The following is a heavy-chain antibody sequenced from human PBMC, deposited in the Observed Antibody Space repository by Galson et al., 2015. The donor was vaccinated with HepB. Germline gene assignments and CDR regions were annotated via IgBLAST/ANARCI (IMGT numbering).Heavy chain of an antibody. D-gene: IGHD3-10*01. Sequence: SLRLSCAASGFTFSSYAMHWVRQAPGKGLEWVAVTSYDGSNKYYADSVKGRFTISRDNSKNTLYLQMNSLRAEDTAVYYCARDHVVGGLWFGEAVDVWGQGTTVTVSS. CDR2: TSYDGSNK. J-gene: IGHJ6*02. V-gene: IGHV3-30-3*01. CDR1: GFTFSSYA. CDR3: ARDHVVGGLWFGEAVDV.